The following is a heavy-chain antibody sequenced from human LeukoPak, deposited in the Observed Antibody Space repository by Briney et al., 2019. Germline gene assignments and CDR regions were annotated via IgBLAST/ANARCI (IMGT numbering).Heavy chain of an antibody. CDR3: ARDHRYAFDN. V-gene: IGHV3-30*03. J-gene: IGHJ4*01. D-gene: IGHD5-12*01. Sequence: PGRSLRLSCAASGFTFSSYGMHWVRQAPGKGLEWVAVISYDGSNKYYADSVKGRFTISRDNSKNTLYLQMNSLRVEDTAVYYCARDHRYAFDNWGHGTLVTVSS. CDR2: ISYDGSNK. CDR1: GFTFSSYG.